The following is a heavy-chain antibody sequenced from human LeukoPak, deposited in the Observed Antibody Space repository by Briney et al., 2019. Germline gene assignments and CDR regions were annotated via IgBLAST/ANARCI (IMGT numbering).Heavy chain of an antibody. CDR2: IYYSGST. D-gene: IGHD5-18*01. V-gene: IGHV4-59*12. Sequence: SETLSLTCTVSGGSISSYYWSWIRQPPGKGLEWIGYIYYSGSTYYNPSLKSRVTISVDTSKNQFSLKLSSVTAADTAVYYCARVGPVDTAMVTPFSLGMDVRGQGTTVTVSS. CDR3: ARVGPVDTAMVTPFSLGMDV. J-gene: IGHJ6*02. CDR1: GGSISSYY.